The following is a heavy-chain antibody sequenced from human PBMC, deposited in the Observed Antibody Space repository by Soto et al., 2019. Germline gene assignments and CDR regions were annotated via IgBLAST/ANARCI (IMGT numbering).Heavy chain of an antibody. Sequence: PSETLSLTCAVSGGSISSGGYSWSWIRQPPGKGLEWIGYINHSGSTNYNPSLESRVTISVDTSKNQFSLKLSSVTAADTAVYYCARGRGYSSSWYYYYYMDVGGKGTTVTVSS. J-gene: IGHJ6*03. CDR1: GGSISSGGYS. V-gene: IGHV4-30-2*01. CDR2: INHSGST. D-gene: IGHD6-13*01. CDR3: ARGRGYSSSWYYYYYMDV.